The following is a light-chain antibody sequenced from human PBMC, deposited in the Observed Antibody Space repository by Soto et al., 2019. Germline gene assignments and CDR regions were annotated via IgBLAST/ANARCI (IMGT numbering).Light chain of an antibody. Sequence: QSVLTQPPSASGTPGQRITISCSGSSSNIGSNYVYWYQQFPGTAPKFLIYRNDQRPSGVPDRFSGSKSGTSASLAISGLRSEVEAAYYCATRDDSLSGHVVFGGGTKVTVL. J-gene: IGLJ2*01. CDR3: ATRDDSLSGHVV. V-gene: IGLV1-47*01. CDR2: RND. CDR1: SSNIGSNY.